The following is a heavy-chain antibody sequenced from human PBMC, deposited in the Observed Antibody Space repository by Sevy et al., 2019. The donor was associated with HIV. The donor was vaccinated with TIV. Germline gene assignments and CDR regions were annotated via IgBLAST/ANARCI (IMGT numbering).Heavy chain of an antibody. CDR1: GLTFSTYS. Sequence: GGSLRLSCAASGLTFSTYSMNWVRQAPGKGLEWVSNIGSTGPTIYYADSVKGRFTISRDNAKNSLYLQMNSLREEDTAVYYCARPGSGWFELDSWGQGTLVTVSS. J-gene: IGHJ4*02. V-gene: IGHV3-48*02. D-gene: IGHD6-19*01. CDR2: IGSTGPTI. CDR3: ARPGSGWFELDS.